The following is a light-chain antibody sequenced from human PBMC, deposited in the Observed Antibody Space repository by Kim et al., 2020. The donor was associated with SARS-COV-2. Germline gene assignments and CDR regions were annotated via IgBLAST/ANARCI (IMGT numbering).Light chain of an antibody. Sequence: DVVMTQSPLSLPVTLGQPASISCRSSQSLVRSDGNTWLSWFQQRPGQSPRSLIYKISNRDSGVPDRFSGSGSGTDFTLKISRVEAEDVGVYYCMQGTHLPRTFGGGTKVDIK. V-gene: IGKV2-30*02. J-gene: IGKJ4*01. CDR1: QSLVRSDGNTW. CDR3: MQGTHLPRT. CDR2: KIS.